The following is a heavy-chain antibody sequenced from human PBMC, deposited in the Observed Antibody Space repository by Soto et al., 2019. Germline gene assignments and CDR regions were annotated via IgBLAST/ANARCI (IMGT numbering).Heavy chain of an antibody. CDR1: GFTFSSYA. CDR3: AKVPPSYYDFWSGYQNDAFDI. V-gene: IGHV3-23*01. CDR2: ISGSGGST. D-gene: IGHD3-3*01. Sequence: PGGSLRLSCAASGFTFSSYAMSWVRQAPGKGLEWVSAISGSGGSTYYADSVKGRFTISRDNSKNTLYLQVNSLRAEDTAVYYCAKVPPSYYDFWSGYQNDAFDIWGQGTMVTVSS. J-gene: IGHJ3*02.